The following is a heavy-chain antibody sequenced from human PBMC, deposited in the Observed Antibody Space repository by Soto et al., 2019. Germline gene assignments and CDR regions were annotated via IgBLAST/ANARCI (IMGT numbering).Heavy chain of an antibody. J-gene: IGHJ6*03. Sequence: ASVKVSCKTSGYTFTIYGISWVRQAPGQGLEWMGWISAYNGNTNYAQKLQGRVTMTRNTSISTAYMELSSLRSEDTAVYYCASFLRDCSSTSCYAYYYYMDVWGKGTTVTVSS. CDR3: ASFLRDCSSTSCYAYYYYMDV. D-gene: IGHD2-2*01. CDR1: GYTFTIYG. CDR2: ISAYNGNT. V-gene: IGHV1-18*01.